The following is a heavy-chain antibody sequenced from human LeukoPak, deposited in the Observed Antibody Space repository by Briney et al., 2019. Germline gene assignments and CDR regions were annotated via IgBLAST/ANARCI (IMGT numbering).Heavy chain of an antibody. CDR1: GFTFSSYA. J-gene: IGHJ4*02. CDR2: ISGSAGST. D-gene: IGHD1-7*01. Sequence: PGGSLRLSCAASGFTFSSYAMSWVRQAPGKGLEWVSAISGSAGSTYYADSVKGRFSISRDNSKNTLYLQMNSLRAEDTAVYYCAKDRGPLRELYYFDYWGQGTLVTVSS. CDR3: AKDRGPLRELYYFDY. V-gene: IGHV3-23*01.